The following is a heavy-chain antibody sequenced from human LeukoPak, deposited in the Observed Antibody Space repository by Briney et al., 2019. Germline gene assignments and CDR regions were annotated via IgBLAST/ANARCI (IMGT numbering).Heavy chain of an antibody. J-gene: IGHJ4*02. CDR3: AKDPAPLRYFDWLLPHDY. CDR2: ISGSGGST. CDR1: GFTFSSYG. D-gene: IGHD3-9*01. V-gene: IGHV3-23*01. Sequence: QAGGSLRLSCAASGFTFSSYGMSWVRQAPGKGLEWVSAISGSGGSTYYADSVKGRFTISRDNSKNTLYLQMNSLRAEDTAVYYCAKDPAPLRYFDWLLPHDYWGQGTLVTVSS.